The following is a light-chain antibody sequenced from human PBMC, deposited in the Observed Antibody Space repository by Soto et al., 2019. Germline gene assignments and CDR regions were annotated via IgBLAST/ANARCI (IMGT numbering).Light chain of an antibody. CDR3: QQYGNSPRT. J-gene: IGKJ1*01. CDR2: GAS. Sequence: EIVLTQSPGTLSLSPGERGTLSCRASQSISSNSLAWYQQKPGQAPRLLIYGASSRATGIPDRFSVSGSGTDFTLTISRLEPEDFVVYYCQQYGNSPRTFGQGTKVEIK. V-gene: IGKV3-20*01. CDR1: QSISSNS.